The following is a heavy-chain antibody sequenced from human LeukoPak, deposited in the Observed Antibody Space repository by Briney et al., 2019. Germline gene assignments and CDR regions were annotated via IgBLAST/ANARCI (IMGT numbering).Heavy chain of an antibody. V-gene: IGHV4-59*01. CDR2: IYYSGST. D-gene: IGHD3-9*01. Sequence: SETLSLTCTVSGGSISSYYWSWLRQPPGKGLEWIGYIYYSGSTNYNPSLKSRVTISVDTSKNQFSLKLSSVTAADTAVYYCARGIYYDILTGYSWGYWFDPWGQGTLVTVSS. CDR3: ARGIYYDILTGYSWGYWFDP. CDR1: GGSISSYY. J-gene: IGHJ5*02.